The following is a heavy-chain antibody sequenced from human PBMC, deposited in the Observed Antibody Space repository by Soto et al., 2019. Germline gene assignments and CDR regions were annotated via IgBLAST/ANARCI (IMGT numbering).Heavy chain of an antibody. CDR1: GGTFSSYA. CDR3: ARVYYYGSGTYYYYGMDV. V-gene: IGHV1-69*13. D-gene: IGHD3-10*01. J-gene: IGHJ6*02. CDR2: IIPIFGTA. Sequence: GASVKVSCKASGGTFSSYAISWVRQAPGQGLEWMGGIIPIFGTANCAQKFQGRVTITADESTSTAYMELSSLRSEDTAVYYCARVYYYGSGTYYYYGMDVWGQGTTVTVSS.